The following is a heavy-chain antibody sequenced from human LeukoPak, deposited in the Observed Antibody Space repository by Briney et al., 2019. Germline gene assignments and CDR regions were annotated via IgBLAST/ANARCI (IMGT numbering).Heavy chain of an antibody. CDR2: IRSKAYGGTT. Sequence: GGSLRLSCTASGFTFGDYAMSWFRQAPGKGLEWVGFIRSKAYGGTTEYAASVKGRFTISRDDSKSIAYLQMNSLKTEDTAVYYCTRGLGRDGYNPYYFDYWGQGTLVTVSS. CDR3: TRGLGRDGYNPYYFDY. J-gene: IGHJ4*02. CDR1: GFTFGDYA. V-gene: IGHV3-49*03. D-gene: IGHD5-24*01.